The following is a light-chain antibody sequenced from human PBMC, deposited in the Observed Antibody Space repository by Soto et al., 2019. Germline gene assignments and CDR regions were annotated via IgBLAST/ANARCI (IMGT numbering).Light chain of an antibody. CDR2: QTS. CDR3: HQRQSWPRT. V-gene: IGKV3-11*01. Sequence: IALTQSQAALSSFPGNRVTLSSRARPYINTRLAWYQHRPGQAPHLLIPQTSISAAGIPDRFSASGTRTDFTLTISDVQPENFAVYYCHQRQSWPRTFGQGTMWISN. J-gene: IGKJ1*01. CDR1: PYINTR.